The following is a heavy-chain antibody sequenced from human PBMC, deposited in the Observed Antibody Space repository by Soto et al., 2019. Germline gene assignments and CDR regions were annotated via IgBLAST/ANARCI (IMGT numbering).Heavy chain of an antibody. CDR1: GFTLSDYP. V-gene: IGHV3-49*03. J-gene: IGHJ3*02. Sequence: PGGSLRLSWTASGFTLSDYPMSWFRQAPGKGLEWVAYIRTAAYGETTEYAASVKDRFTISRDDSESIASLQMNSLKTEDTAVYYCTRAIRLSGDAFDIWGQGTMVTVSS. CDR2: IRTAAYGETT. CDR3: TRAIRLSGDAFDI. D-gene: IGHD3-3*01.